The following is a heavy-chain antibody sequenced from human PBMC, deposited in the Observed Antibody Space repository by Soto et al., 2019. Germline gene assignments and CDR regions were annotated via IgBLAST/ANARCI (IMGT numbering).Heavy chain of an antibody. Sequence: PGGSHRLSSTASGLRCITYSMIWVRQATGKGLEWISYISSTSNIIYNADSVNGRFTISRDNAMNSLFLQMNSLRDDDTATYYCARVDGAFDIWGQGTMVTVSS. J-gene: IGHJ3*02. CDR3: ARVDGAFDI. D-gene: IGHD3-9*01. CDR2: ISSTSNII. CDR1: GLRCITYS. V-gene: IGHV3-48*02.